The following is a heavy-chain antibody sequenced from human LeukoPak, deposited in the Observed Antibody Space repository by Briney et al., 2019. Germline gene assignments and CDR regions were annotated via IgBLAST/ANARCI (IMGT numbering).Heavy chain of an antibody. J-gene: IGHJ5*02. Sequence: SETLSLTCAVSGAFISSGGYSWNWIRQPPGKGLEWIGYIYHTGTTYYNSSLASRVTISVDTSKNQFSLKLSSVTAADTAVYYCASAVAANHWFGPWGQGTLVTVSS. D-gene: IGHD2-15*01. V-gene: IGHV4-30-2*01. CDR3: ASAVAANHWFGP. CDR2: IYHTGTT. CDR1: GAFISSGGYS.